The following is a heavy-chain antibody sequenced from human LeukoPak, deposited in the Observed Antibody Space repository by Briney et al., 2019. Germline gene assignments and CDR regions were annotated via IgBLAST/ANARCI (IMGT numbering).Heavy chain of an antibody. CDR1: GGSVSSGTYY. CDR3: ARDRVGGSLGDY. D-gene: IGHD1-26*01. J-gene: IGHJ4*02. V-gene: IGHV4-61*01. Sequence: KPSETLSLSCTVSGGSVSSGTYYWSWIRQPPGKGLEWIGYIYSGSTNYNPSLKSRVTISVDTSKNQFSLKLSSVTAADTAVYYCARDRVGGSLGDYWGQGTLVTVSS. CDR2: IYSGST.